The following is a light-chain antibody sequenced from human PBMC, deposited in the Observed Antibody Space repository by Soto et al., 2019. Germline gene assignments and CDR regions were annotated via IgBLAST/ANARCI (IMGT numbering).Light chain of an antibody. V-gene: IGKV1-5*03. J-gene: IGKJ1*01. CDR2: KAS. Sequence: DIQVTQSPSTLSASVGDRVTITCRASQSISSWLAWYQQKPGKAPKALIYKASSLESGVPSRFSGSESGTEFTLTISSLQPDDFANYYCQQYNTFPWTFGQGTKVEVK. CDR3: QQYNTFPWT. CDR1: QSISSW.